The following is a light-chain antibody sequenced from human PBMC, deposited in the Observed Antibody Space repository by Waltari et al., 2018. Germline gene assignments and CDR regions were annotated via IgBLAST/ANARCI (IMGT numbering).Light chain of an antibody. CDR2: DKN. CDR3: HSRDASGVGGS. V-gene: IGLV3-19*01. Sequence: SSELTQDPAVSVAMGQTVTITCQGNALRSFYESWYQQRPGQAPILIMYDKNNRPSGVPDRFSGSNSDNTASLTITGAQAEDEASYYCHSRDASGVGGSFGGGTKLTVL. CDR1: ALRSFY. J-gene: IGLJ2*01.